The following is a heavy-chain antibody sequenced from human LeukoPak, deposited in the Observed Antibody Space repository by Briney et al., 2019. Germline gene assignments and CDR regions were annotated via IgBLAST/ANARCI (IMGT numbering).Heavy chain of an antibody. CDR1: GFTFSSYA. J-gene: IGHJ4*02. CDR2: ISGSGGST. D-gene: IGHD3-10*01. CDR3: AKLSLWFGESLFDY. Sequence: GGFLRLSCAASGFTFSSYAMSWVRQAPGKGLEWVSAISGSGGSTYYADSVKGRFTISRDNSKNTLYLQMNSLRAEDTAVYYCAKLSLWFGESLFDYWGQGTLVTVSS. V-gene: IGHV3-23*01.